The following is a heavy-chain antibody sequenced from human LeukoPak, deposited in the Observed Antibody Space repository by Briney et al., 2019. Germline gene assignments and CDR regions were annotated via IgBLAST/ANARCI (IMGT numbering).Heavy chain of an antibody. CDR1: GFTFGDYT. CDR3: TRDLGAMGGFDY. D-gene: IGHD3-16*01. J-gene: IGHJ4*02. V-gene: IGHV3-49*04. CDR2: IRSKAYGGTT. Sequence: GGSLRLSCTASGFTFGDYTMSWVRQAPGKGLEWVGFIRSKAYGGTTEYAASVKGRFTISRDDSESIAYLQMNSLKTEDTAVYYCTRDLGAMGGFDYWGQGTLVTVSS.